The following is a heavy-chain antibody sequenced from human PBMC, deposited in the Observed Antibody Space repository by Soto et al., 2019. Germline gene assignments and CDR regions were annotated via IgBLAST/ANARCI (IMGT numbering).Heavy chain of an antibody. CDR1: GGSTSSSNW. Sequence: SETLSLTCAVSGGSTSSSNWWSWVRQPPGKGLEWIGEIYHSGSTNYNPSLKSRVTISVDKSKNQFSLKLSSVTAADTAVYYCARDPINEDYGGNTYGMDVWGQGTTVTVSS. V-gene: IGHV4-4*02. CDR3: ARDPINEDYGGNTYGMDV. J-gene: IGHJ6*02. D-gene: IGHD4-17*01. CDR2: IYHSGST.